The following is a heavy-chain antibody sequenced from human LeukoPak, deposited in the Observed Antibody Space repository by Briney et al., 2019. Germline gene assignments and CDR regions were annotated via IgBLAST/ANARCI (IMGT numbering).Heavy chain of an antibody. D-gene: IGHD3-22*01. CDR1: GGSISTHY. CDR2: IYYSGST. CDR3: ARLSGRYYYDNSGYYGD. Sequence: SETLSLTCTVSGGSISTHYWSWIRQPPGKGLEWIGYIYYSGSTNYNPSLKSRVTMSVDTSKNQFSLKLSSVTAADTAVYYCARLSGRYYYDNSGYYGDWGQGTLVTVSS. V-gene: IGHV4-59*08. J-gene: IGHJ4*02.